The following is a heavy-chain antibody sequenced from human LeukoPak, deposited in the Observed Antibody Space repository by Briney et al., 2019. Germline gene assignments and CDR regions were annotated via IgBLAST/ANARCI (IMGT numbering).Heavy chain of an antibody. D-gene: IGHD6-13*01. CDR1: GLSFSDYG. Sequence: PGGSLRLSCVVSGLSFSDYGMHWVRQAPGKGLEWVAVIWSDGSNKYYADSAKGRFTISRDNSKNTLYLQMNTLRADDTAVYFCASAAGPFDHWGQGTLVTVSS. CDR2: IWSDGSNK. CDR3: ASAAGPFDH. J-gene: IGHJ4*02. V-gene: IGHV3-33*01.